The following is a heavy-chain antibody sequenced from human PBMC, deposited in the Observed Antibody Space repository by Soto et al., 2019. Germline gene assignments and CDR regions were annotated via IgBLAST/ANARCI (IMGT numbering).Heavy chain of an antibody. CDR3: ASDFEY. J-gene: IGHJ4*02. Sequence: EVQLVESGGGLVQPGGSLRLSCEASGFTFSTFWMHWVRQAPGKGLVWVSRINSDGSSTNYADSVKGRVTISRDNAKNTPYLQLNSLRPEDTAVYYCASDFEYLGQGTLVTVSS. CDR2: INSDGSST. V-gene: IGHV3-74*01. CDR1: GFTFSTFW.